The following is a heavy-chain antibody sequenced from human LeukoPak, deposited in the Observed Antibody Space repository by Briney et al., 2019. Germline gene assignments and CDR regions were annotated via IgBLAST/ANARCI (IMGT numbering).Heavy chain of an antibody. CDR3: ARVPSSSFEDIYYGMDV. Sequence: SVKVSCKASGGTFSSYAISWVRQAPGQGLEWMGGIIPIFGTANYAQKFQGRVTITADESTSTAYMELSSLRSEDTAVYYCARVPSSSFEDIYYGMDVWGKGTTVTVSS. D-gene: IGHD6-13*01. J-gene: IGHJ6*04. CDR1: GGTFSSYA. V-gene: IGHV1-69*13. CDR2: IIPIFGTA.